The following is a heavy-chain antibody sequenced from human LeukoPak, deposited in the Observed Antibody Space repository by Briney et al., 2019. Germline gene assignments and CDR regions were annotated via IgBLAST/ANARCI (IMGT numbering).Heavy chain of an antibody. J-gene: IGHJ4*02. CDR3: ASLRERSYYARGFDY. V-gene: IGHV4-34*01. Sequence: SSETLSLTCAVYGGSFSGYYWSWIRQPPGKGLEWIGEINHSGSTNYNPSLKSRVTISVDTSKNQFSLKLSSVTAADTAVYYCASLRERSYYARGFDYWGQGTLVTVSS. CDR1: GGSFSGYY. CDR2: INHSGST. D-gene: IGHD1-26*01.